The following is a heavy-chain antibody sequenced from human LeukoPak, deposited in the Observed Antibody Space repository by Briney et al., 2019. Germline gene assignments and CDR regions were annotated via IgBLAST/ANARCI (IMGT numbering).Heavy chain of an antibody. J-gene: IGHJ5*02. CDR1: GFTFSGYS. CDR2: LGRTGEYK. D-gene: IGHD3-10*01. V-gene: IGHV3-23*01. CDR3: ARDSASLWFGELSGWFAP. Sequence: GGSLRLSCAASGFTFSGYSMSWVRQAPGKGLEWVAGLGRTGEYKYYADSVKGRFTISRDNSKDTVSLQMNSLRAEDTAVYYCARDSASLWFGELSGWFAPWGQGTLVTVPS.